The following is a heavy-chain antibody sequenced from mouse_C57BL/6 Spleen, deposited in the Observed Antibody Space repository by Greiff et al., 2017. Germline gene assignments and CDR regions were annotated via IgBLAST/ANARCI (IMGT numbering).Heavy chain of an antibody. CDR2: IDPENGDT. V-gene: IGHV14-4*01. Sequence: VQLQQSGAELVRPGASVKLSCTASGFNIKDDYMHWVKQRPEQGLEWIGWIDPENGDTEYASKFQGKATITADTSSNTAYLQLSSLTSEDTAVYYCTTLYGSSHWGQGTTLTVSA. D-gene: IGHD1-1*01. J-gene: IGHJ2*01. CDR1: GFNIKDDY. CDR3: TTLYGSSH.